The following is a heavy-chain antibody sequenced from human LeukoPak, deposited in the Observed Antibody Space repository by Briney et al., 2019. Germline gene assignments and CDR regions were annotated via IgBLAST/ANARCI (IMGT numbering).Heavy chain of an antibody. V-gene: IGHV4-4*07. CDR3: ARVTTYYYDSSGYYRFDY. CDR1: GGSISSYY. J-gene: IGHJ4*02. D-gene: IGHD3-22*01. CDR2: IYTSGST. Sequence: SETLSLTCTVSGGSISSYYWSWIRQPAGKGLEWIGRIYTSGSTNYNPSLKSRVTMSVDTSKNQFSLKLSSVTAADTAVYYCARVTTYYYDSSGYYRFDYWGQGTLVTVSS.